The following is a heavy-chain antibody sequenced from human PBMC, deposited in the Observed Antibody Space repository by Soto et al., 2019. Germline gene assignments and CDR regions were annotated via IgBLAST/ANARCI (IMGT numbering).Heavy chain of an antibody. D-gene: IGHD5-12*01. V-gene: IGHV3-30*18. CDR3: AKDKRRWLQLSILDY. J-gene: IGHJ4*02. CDR1: GFTFSSYG. CDR2: ISYDGSNK. Sequence: GGSLRLSCAASGFTFSSYGMHWVRQAPGKGLEWVAVISYDGSNKYYADSVKGRFTISRDNSKNTLYLQMNSLRAEDTAVYYCAKDKRRWLQLSILDYWGQGTLVTVSS.